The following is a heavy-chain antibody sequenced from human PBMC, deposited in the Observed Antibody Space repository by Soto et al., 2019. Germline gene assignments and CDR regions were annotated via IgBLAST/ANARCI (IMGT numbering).Heavy chain of an antibody. CDR1: GGSVSSGGYY. D-gene: IGHD6-19*01. CDR3: AREIWLHPPGGFDP. J-gene: IGHJ5*02. CDR2: IYHSGST. Sequence: NPSETLSLTCAVSGGSVSSGGYYWSWIRQPPGKGLEWIGYIYHSGSTYYNPSLKSRVTISVDRSNIQFSLKLRSVTAADTAVYYCAREIWLHPPGGFDPWGQGTQVTVSS. V-gene: IGHV4-30-2*01.